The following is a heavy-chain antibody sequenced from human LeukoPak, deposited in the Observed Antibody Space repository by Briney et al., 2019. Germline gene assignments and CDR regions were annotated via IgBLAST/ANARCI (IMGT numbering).Heavy chain of an antibody. J-gene: IGHJ4*02. CDR2: INHSGST. V-gene: IGHV4-34*01. D-gene: IGHD3-22*01. CDR3: AKGQDYYDSSGYYWNYFDY. CDR1: GGSFSGYY. Sequence: PSETLSLTCAVYGGSFSGYYWSWIRQPPGKGLEWIGEINHSGSTNYNPSLKSRLTLSVDTSKNQFSLKVTSVTAADTAVYYCAKGQDYYDSSGYYWNYFDYWGQGTLVTVSS.